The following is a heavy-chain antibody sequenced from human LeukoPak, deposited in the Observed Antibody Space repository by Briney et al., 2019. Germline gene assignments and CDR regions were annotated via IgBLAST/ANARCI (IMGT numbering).Heavy chain of an antibody. Sequence: SETLSLTCTVFGGSITDTYWTWIRQTPGRGLEWIGRIYRRGNTKYNPSLKSRVTMSLDTSKNRFSLKLTSVTAADTAVYYCARDSPFWLRGCYFDSWGQGSVVTVSS. J-gene: IGHJ4*02. CDR1: GGSITDTY. D-gene: IGHD3-10*01. V-gene: IGHV4-4*07. CDR3: ARDSPFWLRGCYFDS. CDR2: IYRRGNT.